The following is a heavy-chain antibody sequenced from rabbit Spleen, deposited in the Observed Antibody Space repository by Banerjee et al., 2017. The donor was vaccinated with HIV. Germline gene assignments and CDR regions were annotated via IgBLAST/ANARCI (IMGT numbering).Heavy chain of an antibody. CDR3: VRDLGYDDYSEKGYCNL. J-gene: IGHJ4*01. D-gene: IGHD2-1*01. Sequence: QEQLVESGGGLVQPGGSLKLSCKASGFDFSVYGLSWVRQAPGKGLEWIGYIDPIFGRTYYATWVNGRFTISSHNAQNTLYLQLNSLTAADTATYFCVRDLGYDDYSEKGYCNLWGPGTLVTV. CDR1: GFDFSVYG. V-gene: IGHV1S47*01. CDR2: IDPIFGRT.